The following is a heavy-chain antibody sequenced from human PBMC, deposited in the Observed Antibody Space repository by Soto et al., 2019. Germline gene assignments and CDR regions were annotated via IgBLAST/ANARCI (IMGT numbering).Heavy chain of an antibody. J-gene: IGHJ5*02. CDR1: GGSISSGGYY. CDR3: ERTGYCSGGSCYTS. D-gene: IGHD2-15*01. Sequence: QVQLQESGPGLVKPSQTLSLTCTVSGGSISSGGYYWSWIRQHPGKGLEWIGYIYYSGSTYYNPSLKSRVTISVDTSKNQYSLKLSSVTAADTAVYYCERTGYCSGGSCYTSWGQGTLVTVSS. CDR2: IYYSGST. V-gene: IGHV4-31*03.